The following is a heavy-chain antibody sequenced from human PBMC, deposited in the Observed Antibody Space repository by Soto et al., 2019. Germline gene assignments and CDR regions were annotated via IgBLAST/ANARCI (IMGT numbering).Heavy chain of an antibody. CDR1: GFIVSSNY. CDR2: IYSGGST. V-gene: IGHV3-66*01. CDR3: ARSDCSGGSCYFDY. D-gene: IGHD2-15*01. Sequence: GGSLRLSCAASGFIVSSNYMSWVRQAPGKGLEWVSVIYSGGSTYYADSVTGRFTISRDNSKNTLYLQMNSLRAEDTAVYYCARSDCSGGSCYFDYWGQGTLVTVSS. J-gene: IGHJ4*02.